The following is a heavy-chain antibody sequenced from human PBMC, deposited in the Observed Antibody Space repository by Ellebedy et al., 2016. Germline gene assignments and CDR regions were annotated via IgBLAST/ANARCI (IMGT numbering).Heavy chain of an antibody. V-gene: IGHV3-30-3*01. J-gene: IGHJ1*01. D-gene: IGHD3-22*01. CDR1: GFTFSSYA. Sequence: GGSLRLXXAASGFTFSSYAMHWVRQAPGKGLEWVAVISYDGSNKYYADSVKGRFTISRDNSKNTLYLQMNSLRAEDTAVYYCARVRGYYDSSGYWIEYFQHWGQGTLVTVSS. CDR2: ISYDGSNK. CDR3: ARVRGYYDSSGYWIEYFQH.